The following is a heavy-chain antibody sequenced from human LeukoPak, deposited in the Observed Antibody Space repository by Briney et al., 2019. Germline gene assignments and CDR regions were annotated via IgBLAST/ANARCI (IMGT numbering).Heavy chain of an antibody. Sequence: GGPLRLSCAASGSPFTSYAMSWVRRAPGKGLAWVSAIRGSGVNTFYADSVKGRFTISRDNSKNTLYLQMSSLRAEDTAVYYCAKDLRYYDNSGYPDAFDIWGQGTMVTVSS. CDR1: GSPFTSYA. CDR3: AKDLRYYDNSGYPDAFDI. D-gene: IGHD3-22*01. V-gene: IGHV3-23*01. CDR2: IRGSGVNT. J-gene: IGHJ3*02.